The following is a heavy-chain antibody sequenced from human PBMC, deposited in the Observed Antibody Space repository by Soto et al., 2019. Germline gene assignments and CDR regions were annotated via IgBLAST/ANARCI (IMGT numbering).Heavy chain of an antibody. CDR1: GGSISSGGYY. CDR2: IYYSGST. V-gene: IGHV4-31*03. Sequence: SETLSLTCTVSGGSISSGGYYWSWIRQHPGKGLEWIGYIYYSGSTYYNPSLKSRVTISVDTSKNQFSLKLSSVTAADTAVYYCARFEPPPDLMVRGTNTIDAGWFDPWGQGTLVTVSS. D-gene: IGHD3-10*01. J-gene: IGHJ5*02. CDR3: ARFEPPPDLMVRGTNTIDAGWFDP.